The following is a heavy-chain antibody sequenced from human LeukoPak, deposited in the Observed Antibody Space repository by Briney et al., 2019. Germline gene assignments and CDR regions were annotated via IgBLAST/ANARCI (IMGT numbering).Heavy chain of an antibody. V-gene: IGHV4-38-2*02. CDR2: ICHSGST. D-gene: IGHD2-2*01. Sequence: PSETLSLTCTVSGYSISSGYYWGWIRQPPGKGLEWIGSICHSGSTYYNPSLKSRVTISVDTSKNQFFLKLSSVTAADTAVYYCARQLGYCSSTSCAPDAFDIWGQGTMVTVSS. CDR1: GYSISSGYY. CDR3: ARQLGYCSSTSCAPDAFDI. J-gene: IGHJ3*02.